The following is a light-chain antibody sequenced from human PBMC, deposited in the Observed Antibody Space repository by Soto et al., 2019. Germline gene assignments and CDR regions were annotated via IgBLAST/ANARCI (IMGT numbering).Light chain of an antibody. Sequence: QSVLTQPPSASGSPGQSVTISCTGTSSDVGGYNFVSWYQQHPGKAPKLMIYEVTERLSGVPDRFSGSKSGNTASLTVSGLQAEDEAVYYCSSYTGSNKVVFGGGTKLTVL. CDR1: SSDVGGYNF. CDR3: SSYTGSNKVV. CDR2: EVT. V-gene: IGLV2-8*01. J-gene: IGLJ2*01.